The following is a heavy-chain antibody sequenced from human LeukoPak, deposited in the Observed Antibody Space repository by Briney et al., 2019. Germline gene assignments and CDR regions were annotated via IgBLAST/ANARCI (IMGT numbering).Heavy chain of an antibody. V-gene: IGHV2-5*02. Sequence: SGPTLVNPTQTLTLTCTFSGFSLTPSGVGKGWIRQPPGKALEWLALIYWDDDKRLSPSLKTRLTITKDTSKNQVVLTMTNMDPVDTATYYCAHRKGGSWYEHWGQGTLVTVSS. CDR1: GFSLTPSGVG. D-gene: IGHD6-25*01. CDR2: IYWDDDK. CDR3: AHRKGGSWYEH. J-gene: IGHJ5*02.